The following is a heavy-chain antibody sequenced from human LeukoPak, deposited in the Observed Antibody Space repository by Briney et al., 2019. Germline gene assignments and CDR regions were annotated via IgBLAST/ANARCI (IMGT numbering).Heavy chain of an antibody. Sequence: GGSLRLSGEDSGFTLSTNSMSWVRQAPGQGLEWVSSIPGSRGYLYYADSVKGRFTISRDNAKNSLYLQMSSLRAEDTAVYYCARGGAFGVDRNDYWGQGTLVTVSS. CDR2: IPGSRGYL. CDR3: ARGGAFGVDRNDY. CDR1: GFTLSTNS. D-gene: IGHD3-3*01. V-gene: IGHV3-21*01. J-gene: IGHJ4*02.